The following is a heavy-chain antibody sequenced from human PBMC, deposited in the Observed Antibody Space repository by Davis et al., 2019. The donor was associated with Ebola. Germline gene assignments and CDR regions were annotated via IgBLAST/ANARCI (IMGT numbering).Heavy chain of an antibody. CDR2: FHSSGSI. D-gene: IGHD5-12*01. CDR3: ARGVGYSGYES. Sequence: PSETLSLTCTVSGDSINNYYWAWIRQPAGKGLEWIGRFHSSGSINYNPSLNSRVTVSLDTSKDQFSLKLSSVTAADTAVYYCARGVGYSGYESWGQGTLVTVSS. J-gene: IGHJ5*02. CDR1: GDSINNYY. V-gene: IGHV4-4*07.